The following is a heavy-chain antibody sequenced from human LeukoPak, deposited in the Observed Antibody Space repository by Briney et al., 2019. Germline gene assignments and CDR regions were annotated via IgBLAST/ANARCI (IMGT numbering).Heavy chain of an antibody. CDR3: ARPSSGYSYGYDFDY. V-gene: IGHV3-30*03. D-gene: IGHD5-18*01. CDR2: ISYDGSNK. Sequence: GWSLRLSCAASGFTFSSYGMHWVRQAPGKGLEWVAVISYDGSNKYYADSVKGRFTISRDNSKNTLYLQMNSLRAEGTAVYYCARPSSGYSYGYDFDYWGQGTLVTVSS. J-gene: IGHJ4*02. CDR1: GFTFSSYG.